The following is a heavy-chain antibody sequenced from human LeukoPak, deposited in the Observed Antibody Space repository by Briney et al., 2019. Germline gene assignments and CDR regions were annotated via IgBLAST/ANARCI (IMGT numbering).Heavy chain of an antibody. CDR3: AIHMTAVARLDVFDI. CDR2: IYYSGST. V-gene: IGHV4-39*01. Sequence: SETLSLTCTVSGDSMSSSFHYWGWIRQSPGKGLEWIGSIYYSGSTYYNPSLKSRVTISVDTSKNQFSLELRSVTAADTAIYYCAIHMTAVARLDVFDIWGPGTMVTVSS. CDR1: GDSMSSSFHY. J-gene: IGHJ3*02. D-gene: IGHD4-17*01.